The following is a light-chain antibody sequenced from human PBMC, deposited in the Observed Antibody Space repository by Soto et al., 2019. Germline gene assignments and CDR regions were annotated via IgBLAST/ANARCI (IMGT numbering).Light chain of an antibody. CDR3: QQYGSSLLT. CDR2: DAS. V-gene: IGKV3-20*01. J-gene: IGKJ4*01. CDR1: QSVSSSY. Sequence: EIVLTQSPGTLSLSPGERATLSCRTSQSVSSSYLAWYQQKPGQAPRLLIYDASSRATGIPDRFSGSGSETDFTLTISRLEPEDFAVYYCQQYGSSLLTFGGGTKVDIK.